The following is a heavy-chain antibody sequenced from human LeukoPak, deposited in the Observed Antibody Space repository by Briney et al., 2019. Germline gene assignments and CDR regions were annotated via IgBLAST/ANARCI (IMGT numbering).Heavy chain of an antibody. CDR2: INHSGST. V-gene: IGHV4-34*01. CDR3: ARAPVEKKAAAAGTFYYYYYMDV. J-gene: IGHJ6*03. Sequence: PSETLSLTCAVYGGSFSGYYWSWIRQPPGKGLEWIGEINHSGSTNYNPSLKSRVTISVDTSKNQFSLKLSSVTAADTAVYYCARAPVEKKAAAAGTFYYYYYMDVWGKGTTVTISS. D-gene: IGHD6-13*01. CDR1: GGSFSGYY.